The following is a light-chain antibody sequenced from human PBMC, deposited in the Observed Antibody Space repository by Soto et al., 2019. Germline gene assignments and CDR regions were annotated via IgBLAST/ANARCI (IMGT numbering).Light chain of an antibody. V-gene: IGKV3D-20*01. CDR3: QKYGSSPLIT. J-gene: IGKJ5*01. CDR1: QSVSIN. CDR2: EAS. Sequence: EIVMTQSPATLSVSPGERATLSCGASQSVSINLAWYQQKPGQAPRLLIYEASNRVIGIPDRFSGSGSGTDFTLTISRLEPEDFAVYHCQKYGSSPLITVGQGTRLEIK.